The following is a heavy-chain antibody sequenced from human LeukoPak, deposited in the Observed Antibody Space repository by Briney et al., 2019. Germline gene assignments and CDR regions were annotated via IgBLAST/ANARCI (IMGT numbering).Heavy chain of an antibody. J-gene: IGHJ5*02. Sequence: GASVKVSCKASGYTFTSYDINWVRQATGQGLEWMGWMNPNSGNTGYAQKFQGRVTITRNTSISTAYMELSSLRSEDTAVYYCARGDYSSSWYNPGWFDPWGQGTLVTVSS. CDR2: MNPNSGNT. D-gene: IGHD6-13*01. CDR1: GYTFTSYD. CDR3: ARGDYSSSWYNPGWFDP. V-gene: IGHV1-8*03.